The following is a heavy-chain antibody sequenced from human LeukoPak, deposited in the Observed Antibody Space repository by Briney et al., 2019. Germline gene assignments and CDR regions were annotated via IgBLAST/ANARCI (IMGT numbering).Heavy chain of an antibody. Sequence: ETLSLTCAVYGESLSNYYWSWVRQAPGKGLEWAANINPDGSEKYYLDSVKGRMTISRDNAKNALYLQMNSLRAEDTAVFYCARMYGDYLGYWGQGTLVTVFS. V-gene: IGHV3-7*01. CDR2: INPDGSEK. D-gene: IGHD4-17*01. J-gene: IGHJ4*02. CDR1: GESLSNYY. CDR3: ARMYGDYLGY.